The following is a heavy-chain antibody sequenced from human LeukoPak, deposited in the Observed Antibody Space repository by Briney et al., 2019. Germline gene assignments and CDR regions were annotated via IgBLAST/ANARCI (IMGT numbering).Heavy chain of an antibody. J-gene: IGHJ4*02. Sequence: SETLSLTCAVSGYSISSGYYRGWIRQPPGKGLQWIGSIYRSGSTYYNPSLKRRVTISVDTSKNQFSLRLTSVTAADTAVYYCARASLTSGSFFDYWGQGTLVTVSS. CDR2: IYRSGST. CDR1: GYSISSGYY. CDR3: ARASLTSGSFFDY. D-gene: IGHD1-26*01. V-gene: IGHV4-38-2*01.